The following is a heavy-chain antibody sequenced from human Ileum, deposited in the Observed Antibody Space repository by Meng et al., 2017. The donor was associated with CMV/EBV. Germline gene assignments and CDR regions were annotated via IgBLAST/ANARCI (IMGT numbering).Heavy chain of an antibody. V-gene: IGHV3-30-3*01. Sequence: SLKISCAASGFTFSSYAMHWVRQAPGKGLEWVAVISYDGSNKYYADSVKGRFTISRDNSKNTLYLQMNSLRAEDTAVYYCARDTQFTIFGVVTYYYYGMDVWGQGTTVTVSS. D-gene: IGHD3-3*01. CDR1: GFTFSSYA. CDR3: ARDTQFTIFGVVTYYYYGMDV. J-gene: IGHJ6*02. CDR2: ISYDGSNK.